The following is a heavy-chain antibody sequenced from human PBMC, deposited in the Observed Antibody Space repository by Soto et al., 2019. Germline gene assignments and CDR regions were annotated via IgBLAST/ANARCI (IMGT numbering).Heavy chain of an antibody. V-gene: IGHV3-11*01. CDR3: ARLPFPWGWFDP. CDR1: GFTFSDY. D-gene: IGHD3-16*01. CDR2: ISGSGRTI. Sequence: GGSLRLSCAASGFTFSDYMSWVRQAPGKGLEWLSYISGSGRTIYSADSVKGRFTISRDNATNSLYLQMNNVRTEDTAVYYCARLPFPWGWFDPWGQGTLVNVAS. J-gene: IGHJ5*02.